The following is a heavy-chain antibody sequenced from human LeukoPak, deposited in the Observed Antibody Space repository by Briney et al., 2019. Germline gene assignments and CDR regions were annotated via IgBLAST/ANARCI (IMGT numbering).Heavy chain of an antibody. CDR3: ARASIAANYYYMDV. CDR2: INSDGSST. D-gene: IGHD6-13*01. J-gene: IGHJ6*03. CDR1: GFTFSSYW. Sequence: PGGSLRLSCAASGFTFSSYWMHWVRQAPGKGLVWVSRINSDGSSTSYADSVKGRFTISRDNAKNTLYLQMNSLRAEDTAVYYCARASIAANYYYMDVWGKGTTVTVSS. V-gene: IGHV3-74*01.